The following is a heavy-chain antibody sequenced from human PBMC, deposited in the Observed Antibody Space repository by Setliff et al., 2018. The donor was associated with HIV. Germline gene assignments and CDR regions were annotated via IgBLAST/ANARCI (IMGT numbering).Heavy chain of an antibody. CDR3: ARGGSNSWSPFDY. J-gene: IGHJ4*02. V-gene: IGHV3-23*01. Sequence: GGSLRLSCAASGFTFSNYAMSWVRQAPGKGLEWVSAITGSGRTTYYADSVKGRFTISRDNSKNTLSLQMNSLRAEDTAVYYCARGGSNSWSPFDYWGQGTLVTVSS. CDR1: GFTFSNYA. CDR2: ITGSGRTT. D-gene: IGHD6-13*01.